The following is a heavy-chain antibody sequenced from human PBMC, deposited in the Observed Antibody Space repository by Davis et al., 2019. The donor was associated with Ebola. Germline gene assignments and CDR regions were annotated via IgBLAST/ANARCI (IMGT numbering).Heavy chain of an antibody. CDR1: GYTFTSYG. CDR2: ISAYNGNT. D-gene: IGHD5-12*01. V-gene: IGHV1-18*01. CDR3: ARERYIGGYDHYWYFDL. J-gene: IGHJ2*01. Sequence: ASVKVSCKASGYTFTSYGISWVRQAPGQGLEWMGWISAYNGNTNYAQKFQGRVTITADESTSTAYMELSSLRSEDTAVYYCARERYIGGYDHYWYFDLWGRGTLVTVSS.